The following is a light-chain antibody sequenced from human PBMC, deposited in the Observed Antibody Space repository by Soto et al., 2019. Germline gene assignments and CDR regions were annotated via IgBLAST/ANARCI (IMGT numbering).Light chain of an antibody. CDR3: QQHYYAPLT. CDR2: WAS. V-gene: IGKV4-1*01. Sequence: DIVMTQSPDSLAVSLGERATINCKSSQSVLYSSNNKNCLAWYQQKPGQPPKLLIYWASTRESGVPDRFSGSGSGTDFTPTISSLQAEDVAVYYCQQHYYAPLTFGGGTKVEI. J-gene: IGKJ4*02. CDR1: QSVLYSSNNKNC.